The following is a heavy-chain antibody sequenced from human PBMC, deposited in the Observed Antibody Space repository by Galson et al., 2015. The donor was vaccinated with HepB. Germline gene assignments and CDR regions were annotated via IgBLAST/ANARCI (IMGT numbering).Heavy chain of an antibody. J-gene: IGHJ4*02. CDR3: ASPLWFGELTNFDY. CDR2: ISSSGSYV. CDR1: GFAFSSYS. D-gene: IGHD3-10*01. V-gene: IGHV3-21*01. Sequence: SLRLSCAASGFAFSSYSMNWVRQAPGKGLEWVSCISSSGSYVYYADSVKGRFTISRDNAKNSLYLQMNSLRAEDTAVYYCASPLWFGELTNFDYWGQGTLVTVSS.